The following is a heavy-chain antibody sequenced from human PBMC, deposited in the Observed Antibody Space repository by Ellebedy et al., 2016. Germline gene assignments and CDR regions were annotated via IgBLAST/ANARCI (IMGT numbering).Heavy chain of an antibody. V-gene: IGHV3-74*01. CDR2: ISPDGSIT. J-gene: IGHJ4*02. D-gene: IGHD3-3*01. Sequence: GESLKISXVGSGFTFSSRWMHWVRQAPGKGLVWVSRISPDGSITNYADSVTGRFTISRDNGKSTLYLQMNNLRAEDTAVYYCARVDSWPPQHDFDSWGQGSLVTVSS. CDR1: GFTFSSRW. CDR3: ARVDSWPPQHDFDS.